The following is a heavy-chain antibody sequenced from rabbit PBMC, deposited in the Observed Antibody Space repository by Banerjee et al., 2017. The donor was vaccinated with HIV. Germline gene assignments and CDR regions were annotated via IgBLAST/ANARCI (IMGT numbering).Heavy chain of an antibody. CDR2: IYTDTDTT. CDR3: ARDGSGGISYYFNL. D-gene: IGHD1-1*01. CDR1: GFSFSSSYW. V-gene: IGHV1S45*01. Sequence: QEQLEESGGDLVKPEGSLTLTCTASGFSFSSSYWICWVRQAPGKGLELIACIYTDTDTTYYTTWAKGRFPISKTSSTTVTLQMTSLTAADTATYFCARDGSGGISYYFNLWGPGTLVTVS. J-gene: IGHJ4*01.